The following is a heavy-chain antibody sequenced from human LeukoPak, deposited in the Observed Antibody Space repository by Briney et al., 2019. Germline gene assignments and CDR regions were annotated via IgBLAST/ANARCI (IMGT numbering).Heavy chain of an antibody. CDR1: GGSISSYY. J-gene: IGHJ4*02. Sequence: SETLSLTCTVSGGSISSYYWSWIRQPAGKGLEWIGRIYTSGSTNCNPSLKSRVTMSVDTSKNQFSLKLSSVTAADTAVYYCARAYYYGSGSYLDYWGQGTLVTVSS. CDR2: IYTSGST. CDR3: ARAYYYGSGSYLDY. D-gene: IGHD3-10*01. V-gene: IGHV4-4*07.